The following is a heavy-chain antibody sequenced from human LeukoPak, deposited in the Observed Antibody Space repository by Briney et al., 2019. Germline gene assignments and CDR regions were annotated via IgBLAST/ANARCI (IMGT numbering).Heavy chain of an antibody. V-gene: IGHV3-33*01. CDR3: ARDIRTYYYDSTEVDY. CDR1: GFTFSSYG. D-gene: IGHD3-22*01. CDR2: IWYDGSNK. Sequence: PGGSLRLSCAASGFTFSSYGMHWVRQAPGKGLEWVAVIWYDGSNKYYADSVKGRFTISRDNSKNTLYLRMNSLRAEDTAVYYCARDIRTYYYDSTEVDYWGQGTLVTVSS. J-gene: IGHJ4*02.